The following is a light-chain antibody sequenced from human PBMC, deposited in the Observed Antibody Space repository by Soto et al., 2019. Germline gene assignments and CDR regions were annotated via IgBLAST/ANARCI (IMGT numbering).Light chain of an antibody. CDR3: QQRSHWPPT. Sequence: EIVLTQSPATLSLSPGERATLSCRASQSVSSYLDWYKQKPGQAPRLLIFDASNRATGIPARFSGSGSGTDFTLTISSLEPEEFAVYYCQQRSHWPPTFGQGTKVEI. CDR1: QSVSSY. V-gene: IGKV3-11*01. CDR2: DAS. J-gene: IGKJ1*01.